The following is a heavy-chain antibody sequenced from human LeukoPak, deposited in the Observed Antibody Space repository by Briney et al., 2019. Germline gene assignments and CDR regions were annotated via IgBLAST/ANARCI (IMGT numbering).Heavy chain of an antibody. CDR2: ISSSGSTI. CDR1: GFTFSSYE. D-gene: IGHD3-10*02. V-gene: IGHV3-48*03. J-gene: IGHJ6*04. CDR3: AELGITMIGGV. Sequence: GGSLRLSCPASGFTFSSYEINWVRQAPGKGLEWVSYISSSGSTIYYADSVKGRFTISRDNAKNSLYLQMNSLRAEDTAVYYCAELGITMIGGVWGKGTTVTISS.